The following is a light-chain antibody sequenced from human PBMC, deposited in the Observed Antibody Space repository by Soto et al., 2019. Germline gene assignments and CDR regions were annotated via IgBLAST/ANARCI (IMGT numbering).Light chain of an antibody. CDR2: KAS. CDR3: QQYNNWPLT. J-gene: IGKJ4*01. V-gene: IGKV1-5*03. Sequence: DIQMTQSPSTLSASVGDRVTVTCRASQSISTSLAWYQQKPGKAPKLLIYKASTLKSGVPSRFSGSGSGTEFTLTISSLQSEDFAVYYCQQYNNWPLTFGGGTKV. CDR1: QSISTS.